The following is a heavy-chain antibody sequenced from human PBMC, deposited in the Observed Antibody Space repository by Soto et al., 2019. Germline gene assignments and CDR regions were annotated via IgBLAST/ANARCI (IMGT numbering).Heavy chain of an antibody. D-gene: IGHD2-15*01. CDR2: ISSSSSYI. CDR3: ARDRADCSGGSCYFGMDV. J-gene: IGHJ6*02. CDR1: GFTFSSYS. Sequence: TGGSLRLSCAASGFTFSSYSMNWVRQAPGKGLEWVSSISSSSSYIYYADSVKGRFTISRDNAKNSLYLQMNSLRAEDTAVYYCARDRADCSGGSCYFGMDVWGQGTTVTVSS. V-gene: IGHV3-21*01.